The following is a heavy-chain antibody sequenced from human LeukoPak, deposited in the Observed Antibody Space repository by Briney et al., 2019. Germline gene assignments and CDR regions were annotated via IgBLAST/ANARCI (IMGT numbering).Heavy chain of an antibody. CDR1: GFTFSSYS. J-gene: IGHJ6*03. V-gene: IGHV3-48*01. D-gene: IGHD3-3*01. CDR3: ASLTEHYDFWSGSYYYYMDV. Sequence: GGSLRLSCAASGFTFSSYSMNWVRHAPGKGLEWVSYISSSSSTICYADSVKGRFTISRDNAKNSLYLQMNSLRAEDTAVYYCASLTEHYDFWSGSYYYYMDVWGKGTTVTVSS. CDR2: ISSSSSTI.